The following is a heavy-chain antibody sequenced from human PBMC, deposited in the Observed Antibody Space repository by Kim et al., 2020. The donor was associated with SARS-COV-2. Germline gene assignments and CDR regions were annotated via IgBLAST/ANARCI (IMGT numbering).Heavy chain of an antibody. D-gene: IGHD3-9*01. CDR1: GFTFSSYG. CDR2: ISYDGSNK. V-gene: IGHV3-30*03. J-gene: IGHJ4*02. Sequence: GGSLRLSCAASGFTFSSYGMHWVRQAPGKGLEWVAVISYDGSNKYYADSVKGRFTISRDNSKNTLYLQMNSLRAEDTAVYYCATPQVVLRYFDWLLRGYYFDYWGQGTLVTVSS. CDR3: ATPQVVLRYFDWLLRGYYFDY.